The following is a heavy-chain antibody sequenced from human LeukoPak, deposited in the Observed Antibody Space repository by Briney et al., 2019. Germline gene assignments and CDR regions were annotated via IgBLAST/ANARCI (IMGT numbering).Heavy chain of an antibody. CDR1: GGSISSYY. J-gene: IGHJ6*03. Sequence: SETLSLTCTVSGGSISSYYLSWIRQPPGKGLEWIGYIYYSGSTNYNPSLKSRVTISVDTSKNQFSLKLSSVTAADTAVYYCARFGVVTPYYYYYYMDVWGKGTTVTVSS. D-gene: IGHD3-3*01. V-gene: IGHV4-59*01. CDR3: ARFGVVTPYYYYYYMDV. CDR2: IYYSGST.